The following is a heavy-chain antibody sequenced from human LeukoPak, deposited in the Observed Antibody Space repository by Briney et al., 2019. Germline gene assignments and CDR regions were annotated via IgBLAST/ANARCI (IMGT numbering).Heavy chain of an antibody. Sequence: GGSLRLSCAASGFTFSNYNMNWVRQAPGKGLEWVSYISSRNTPIFYADSVKGRFTISRDNAKNTLYLQMNSLRAEDTAVYYCARPNLRVVVISPFDYWGQGTLVTVSS. J-gene: IGHJ4*02. CDR3: ARPNLRVVVISPFDY. CDR1: GFTFSNYN. D-gene: IGHD3-22*01. V-gene: IGHV3-48*04. CDR2: ISSRNTPI.